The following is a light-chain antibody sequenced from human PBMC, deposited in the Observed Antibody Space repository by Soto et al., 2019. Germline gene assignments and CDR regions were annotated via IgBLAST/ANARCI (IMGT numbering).Light chain of an antibody. J-gene: IGLJ2*01. CDR1: KLGDKY. Sequence: SYELTQPPSVSVSPGQTANITGSGEKLGDKYACWYQQRPGQSPVLVIYQHSKRHSGTPERFSGSHSGNTATLTISGTQAMDEADYYCQAWDSSTANVVFGGGTKVTVL. CDR2: QHS. CDR3: QAWDSSTANVV. V-gene: IGLV3-1*01.